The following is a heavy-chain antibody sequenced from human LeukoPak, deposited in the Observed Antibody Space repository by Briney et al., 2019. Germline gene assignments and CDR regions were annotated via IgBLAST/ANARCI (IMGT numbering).Heavy chain of an antibody. D-gene: IGHD5-24*01. Sequence: GGSLRLSCAASGFTFSSYEMNWVRQAPGKGLEWVSYISSSGSTIYYADSVKGRFTISRDNAKNSLYLQMNSLRAEDTAVYYCAKDHGSGLYDAFDIWGQGTMVTVSS. CDR2: ISSSGSTI. CDR1: GFTFSSYE. V-gene: IGHV3-48*03. J-gene: IGHJ3*02. CDR3: AKDHGSGLYDAFDI.